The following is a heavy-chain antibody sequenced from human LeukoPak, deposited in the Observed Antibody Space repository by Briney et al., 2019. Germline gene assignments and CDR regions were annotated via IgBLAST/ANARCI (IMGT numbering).Heavy chain of an antibody. V-gene: IGHV1-3*01. CDR2: INAGNGNT. D-gene: IGHD5-24*01. J-gene: IGHJ4*02. CDR3: AREIDRDGYNRFFDY. Sequence: GASVKVSCKASGYTFTTYTTHWVRQAPGQRLEWMGWINAGNGNTKYSQKFQGRVTITRDTSASTAYMDLSSLRSEDTAVYYCAREIDRDGYNRFFDYWGQGILVTVSS. CDR1: GYTFTTYT.